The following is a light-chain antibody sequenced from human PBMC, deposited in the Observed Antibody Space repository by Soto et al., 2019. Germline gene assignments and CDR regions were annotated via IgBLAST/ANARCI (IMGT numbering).Light chain of an antibody. Sequence: DIQMTQSPSSLSASVGDRVTITCRASQSISSYLNWYQQKAHKVPKLLIHDASTLASGVPSRFTGGGSGTDFTLTINNLQPEDVATYYCQQFDDLPLTFGGGTKVDIK. J-gene: IGKJ4*01. CDR3: QQFDDLPLT. CDR1: QSISSY. V-gene: IGKV1-33*01. CDR2: DAS.